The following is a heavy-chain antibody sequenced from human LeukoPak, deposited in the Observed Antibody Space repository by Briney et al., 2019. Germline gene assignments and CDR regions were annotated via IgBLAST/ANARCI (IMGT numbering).Heavy chain of an antibody. V-gene: IGHV4-31*03. J-gene: IGHJ4*02. Sequence: SETLSPICTVSGGSISSGGYYWSWIRQHPGKGLEWIGYIYYSGNTYYNPSLKSRVTISGDTSKNQFSLKLSSVTAADTAVYYCARGRSMIVVVPLIDYWGQGTLVTVSS. D-gene: IGHD3-22*01. CDR1: GGSISSGGYY. CDR3: ARGRSMIVVVPLIDY. CDR2: IYYSGNT.